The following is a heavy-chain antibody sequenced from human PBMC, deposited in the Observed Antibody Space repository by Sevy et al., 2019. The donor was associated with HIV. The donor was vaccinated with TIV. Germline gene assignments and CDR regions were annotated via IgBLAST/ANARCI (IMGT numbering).Heavy chain of an antibody. J-gene: IGHJ4*02. CDR3: ARGRIAVAVL. V-gene: IGHV3-48*01. CDR1: GFTFSSYS. D-gene: IGHD6-19*01. CDR2: ISSSSSTI. Sequence: GGSQRLSCAASGFTFSSYSMNWVRQAPGKGLEWVSYISSSSSTIYYADSVKGRFTISIDNAKNSLYLQMNSLRAEDTAVYYCARGRIAVAVLWGQGTLVTASS.